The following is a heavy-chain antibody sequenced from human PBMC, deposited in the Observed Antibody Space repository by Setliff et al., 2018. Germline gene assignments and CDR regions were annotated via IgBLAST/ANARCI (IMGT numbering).Heavy chain of an antibody. CDR1: GFTFNGYS. CDR3: ATGDVYDSSAFFSDWFDP. CDR2: ISHGGGT. Sequence: LRLSCAASGFTFNGYSMNWVRQAPGKGLEWIGEISHGGGTNYNPSLKSRVTISIDTSKNLFSLKLTSVTAADTAVYYCATGDVYDSSAFFSDWFDPWGQGTLVTVSS. V-gene: IGHV4-34*01. D-gene: IGHD3-22*01. J-gene: IGHJ5*02.